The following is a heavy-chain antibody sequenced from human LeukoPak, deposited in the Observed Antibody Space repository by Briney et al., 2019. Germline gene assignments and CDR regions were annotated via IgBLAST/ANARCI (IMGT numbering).Heavy chain of an antibody. Sequence: ASVKVSCKVSGYTLTELSMHWVRQAPGKGLEWMGGFDPEDGEKVYAQKFQGRLTITEDTSTDTAYMELSSLRSDDTAVYYCATDPVGYCSANGCYSVDYWGQGTLVTVSS. J-gene: IGHJ4*02. CDR3: ATDPVGYCSANGCYSVDY. V-gene: IGHV1-24*01. CDR1: GYTLTELS. D-gene: IGHD2-15*01. CDR2: FDPEDGEK.